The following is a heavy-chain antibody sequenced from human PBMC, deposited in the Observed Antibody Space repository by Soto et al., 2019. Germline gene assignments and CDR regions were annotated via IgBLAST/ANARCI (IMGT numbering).Heavy chain of an antibody. CDR2: MNPNSGNT. CDR3: AREYCSGGSCSLGMDV. CDR1: GYTFTSYD. D-gene: IGHD2-15*01. J-gene: IGHJ6*02. Sequence: ASVKVSCKASGYTFTSYDINWVRQATGHGLEWMGWMNPNSGNTGYAQKFQGRVTMTRNTSISTAYMELSSLRSEDTAVYYCAREYCSGGSCSLGMDVSGQGTTVTVSS. V-gene: IGHV1-8*01.